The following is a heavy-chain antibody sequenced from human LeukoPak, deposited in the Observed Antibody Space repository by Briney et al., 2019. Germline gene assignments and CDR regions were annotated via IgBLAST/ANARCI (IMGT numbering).Heavy chain of an antibody. CDR3: VRDGDTSGLDY. CDR1: GFTFSDYW. V-gene: IGHV3-7*01. Sequence: GGSLRLSCVASGFTFSDYWMTWVRQAPGKGLEWVANIKQDGSEKYYLDSVKGRFTISRDNTKNSLFLQLNSLRAEDTALYYSVRDGDTSGLDYWGQGTLVTVSS. CDR2: IKQDGSEK. D-gene: IGHD3-22*01. J-gene: IGHJ4*02.